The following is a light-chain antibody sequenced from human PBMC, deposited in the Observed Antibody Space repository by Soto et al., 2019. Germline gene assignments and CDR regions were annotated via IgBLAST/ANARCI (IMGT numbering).Light chain of an antibody. Sequence: EIVLTQSPGTLSLSPGERATLSCRASQSVIDNYLAWYQQQPGQAPRPLIHGASWRATAIPDRFSGSGSGTDFTLTISRLEPEDFAVYYCQQYGSSPTFGQGTKV. V-gene: IGKV3-20*01. J-gene: IGKJ1*01. CDR2: GAS. CDR1: QSVIDNY. CDR3: QQYGSSPT.